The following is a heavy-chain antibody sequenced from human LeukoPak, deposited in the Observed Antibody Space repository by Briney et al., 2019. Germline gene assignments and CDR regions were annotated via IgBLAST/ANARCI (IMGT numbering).Heavy chain of an antibody. J-gene: IGHJ4*02. D-gene: IGHD1-26*01. V-gene: IGHV1-46*01. CDR3: ARAEWELGYDFDY. Sequence: GPSVKASSKPSGYTFTSYYMHWGRQAPGQGQGGMGIINPSGGSTSYAQKSQGRVTMTRDTSTSTVYMELSSLRSEDTAVYYCARAEWELGYDFDYWGQGTLVTVSS. CDR2: INPSGGST. CDR1: GYTFTSYY.